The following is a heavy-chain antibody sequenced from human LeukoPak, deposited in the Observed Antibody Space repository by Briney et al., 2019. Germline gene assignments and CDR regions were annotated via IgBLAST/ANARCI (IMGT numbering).Heavy chain of an antibody. CDR2: INHSGST. Sequence: SETLSLTCAVYGGSFSGYYWSWIRQPPGKGLEWIGEINHSGSTNYNPSLKSRVTISVDTSKNQFSLKLSSVTAADTAVYYCAIVRRLFKGIVVFDSFTPAYYFDYWGQGTLVTVSS. J-gene: IGHJ4*02. D-gene: IGHD2-2*01. CDR1: GGSFSGYY. CDR3: AIVRRLFKGIVVFDSFTPAYYFDY. V-gene: IGHV4-34*01.